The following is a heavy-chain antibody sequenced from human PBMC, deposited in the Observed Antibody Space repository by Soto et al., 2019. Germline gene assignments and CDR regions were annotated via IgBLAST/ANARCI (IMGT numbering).Heavy chain of an antibody. V-gene: IGHV3-23*01. CDR3: AKDQKPGLVLPGMDV. D-gene: IGHD6-19*01. CDR2: ISGSGGST. CDR1: GFTFSDYW. Sequence: GGSLRLSCAASGFTFSDYWVTWVRQAPGKGLEWVSAISGSGGSTYYADSVKGRFTISRDNSKNTLYLQMNSLRAEDTAVYYCAKDQKPGLVLPGMDVWGQGTTVTVSS. J-gene: IGHJ6*02.